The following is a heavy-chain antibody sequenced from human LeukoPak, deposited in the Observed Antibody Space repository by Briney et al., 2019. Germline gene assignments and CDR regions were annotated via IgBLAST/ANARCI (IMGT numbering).Heavy chain of an antibody. CDR3: ARTPRIAVAPGGFFDY. Sequence: GSSVKVSCKASGGTFSSYAISWVRQAPGQGLEWMGGIIPIFGTANYAQKFQGRVTITADESTSTAYMELSSLRSEDTAVYYCARTPRIAVAPGGFFDYWGQGTLVTVSS. D-gene: IGHD6-19*01. CDR1: GGTFSSYA. V-gene: IGHV1-69*01. J-gene: IGHJ4*02. CDR2: IIPIFGTA.